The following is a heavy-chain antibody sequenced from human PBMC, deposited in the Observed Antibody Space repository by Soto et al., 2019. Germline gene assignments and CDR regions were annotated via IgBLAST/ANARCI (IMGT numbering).Heavy chain of an antibody. V-gene: IGHV4-31*02. CDR3: ARDGRRSYSSGPNAMDV. D-gene: IGHD6-19*01. CDR2: IYYSGST. CDR1: GGSISSGGYY. J-gene: IGHJ6*02. Sequence: LCGGSISSGGYYWSWIRQHPGKGLEWIGYIYYSGSTYYNPSLKSRVTISVDTSKNQFSLKLSSVTAADTAVYYCARDGRRSYSSGPNAMDVWGQGTTVTVSS.